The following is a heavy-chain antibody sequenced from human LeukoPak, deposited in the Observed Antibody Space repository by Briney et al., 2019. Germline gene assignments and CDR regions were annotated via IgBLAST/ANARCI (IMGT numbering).Heavy chain of an antibody. V-gene: IGHV3-23*01. J-gene: IGHJ4*02. CDR2: VTGGGDTT. Sequence: GGSLRLSCAASGFTFISYGISWGRQAPGKGLEWVSAVTGGGDTTYYADSVRGRFTNSRDNSKNTLYLQMNSLRAEDTAVYYCAKMQGYFDYWGQGTLVTVSS. CDR3: AKMQGYFDY. CDR1: GFTFISYG.